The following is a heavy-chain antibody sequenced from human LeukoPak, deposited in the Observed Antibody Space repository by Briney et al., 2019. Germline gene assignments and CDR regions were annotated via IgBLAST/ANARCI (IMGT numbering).Heavy chain of an antibody. CDR2: ISSSGSTI. J-gene: IGHJ4*02. V-gene: IGHV3-48*03. Sequence: GGSLRLSCAASGSTFSSYEMNWVRQAPEKGLEWVSYISSSGSTIYYADSVKGRFTISRDNAKNSLYLQMNSLRAEDTAVYYCARGLDGAKDRKRFDYWGQGTLVTVSS. CDR3: ARGLDGAKDRKRFDY. CDR1: GSTFSSYE. D-gene: IGHD5-24*01.